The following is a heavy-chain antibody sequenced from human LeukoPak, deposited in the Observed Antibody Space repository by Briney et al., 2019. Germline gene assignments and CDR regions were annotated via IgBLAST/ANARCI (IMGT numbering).Heavy chain of an antibody. Sequence: GGSLRLSCAASGFTFHDYAMHWVRQVPGKGLEWVSGITWNSGSVLYADSVRGRFTISRDNAKNSLYLQMNSLRPEDMAFYYCAKGLGVASLIVDALDMWGQGTIGTV. CDR3: AKGLGVASLIVDALDM. CDR1: GFTFHDYA. D-gene: IGHD3/OR15-3a*01. J-gene: IGHJ3*02. V-gene: IGHV3-9*03. CDR2: ITWNSGSV.